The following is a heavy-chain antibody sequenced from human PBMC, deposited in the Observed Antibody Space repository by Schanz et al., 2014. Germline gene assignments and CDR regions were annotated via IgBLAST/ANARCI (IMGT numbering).Heavy chain of an antibody. J-gene: IGHJ3*02. D-gene: IGHD3-10*01. CDR2: INSVGSNT. Sequence: EVQLVQSGGGLVQPGGSLRLSCAASGFTFSSHWMHWVRQDPGKGLVWVARINSVGSNTDYADSVTGRFTISRDNAKNTLYLQMNTLRAEDTAVYYCAKGRFVELSAFDIWGQGTMVTVSS. CDR3: AKGRFVELSAFDI. V-gene: IGHV3-74*01. CDR1: GFTFSSHW.